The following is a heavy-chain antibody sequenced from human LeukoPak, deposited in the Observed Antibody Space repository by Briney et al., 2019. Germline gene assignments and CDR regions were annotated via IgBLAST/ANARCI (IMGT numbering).Heavy chain of an antibody. CDR3: ARPPSGYSGYDSYFDY. CDR1: GYSFTSYW. D-gene: IGHD5-12*01. V-gene: IGHV5-51*01. CDR2: ISPGDSDT. Sequence: GESLKISCKGSGYSFTSYWIGWVRQMPGKGLEWMGIISPGDSDTRYSPSFQGQVTISADKSISTAYLQWSSLKASDTAMYYCARPPSGYSGYDSYFDYWGQGTLVTVSS. J-gene: IGHJ4*02.